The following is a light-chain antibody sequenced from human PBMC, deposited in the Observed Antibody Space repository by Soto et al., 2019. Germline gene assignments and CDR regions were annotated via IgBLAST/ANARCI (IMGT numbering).Light chain of an antibody. Sequence: DIQMTQSSSTLSASVGDRVTITCRASQSLSSWLAWYQQKPGKAPKLLISKASSLESGVPSRFSGSGSGTEFTLTISSLQPDDFATYYCQQYNSYPWTFGQGTKVEIK. CDR2: KAS. CDR1: QSLSSW. J-gene: IGKJ1*01. CDR3: QQYNSYPWT. V-gene: IGKV1-5*03.